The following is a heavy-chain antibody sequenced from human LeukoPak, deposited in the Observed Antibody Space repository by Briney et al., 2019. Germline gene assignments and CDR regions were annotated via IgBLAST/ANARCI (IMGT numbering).Heavy chain of an antibody. V-gene: IGHV1-69*13. CDR2: IIPIFATA. J-gene: IGHJ4*02. CDR3: AREVGRRDYVWGSYRTRYYFDY. Sequence: ASVKVSCKASGGTFSSYAISWVRQAPGQGLEWMGGIIPIFATANYAQKFQGRVTFTADESTSTAYMELSSLRSEDTAVYYCAREVGRRDYVWGSYRTRYYFDYWGQGTLVTVSS. D-gene: IGHD3-16*02. CDR1: GGTFSSYA.